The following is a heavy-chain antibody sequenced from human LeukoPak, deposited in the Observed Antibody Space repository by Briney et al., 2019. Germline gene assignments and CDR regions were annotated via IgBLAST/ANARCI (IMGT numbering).Heavy chain of an antibody. J-gene: IGHJ4*02. CDR2: IYYSGST. CDR1: GGSMSSYH. CDR3: ARGRYYYDSSGYYVFDY. V-gene: IGHV4-59*01. Sequence: SSETLSLTCTVSGGSMSSYHWTWIRQPPGKGLEWIGYIYYSGSTSYNPSLKSRVTMSVDTSKNQFSLKLSSVTAADTAVYYCARGRYYYDSSGYYVFDYWGQGTLVTVSS. D-gene: IGHD3-22*01.